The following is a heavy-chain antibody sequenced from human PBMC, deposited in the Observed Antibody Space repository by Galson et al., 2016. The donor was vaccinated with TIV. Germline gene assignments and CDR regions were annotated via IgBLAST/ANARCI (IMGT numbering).Heavy chain of an antibody. Sequence: SVKVSCKASGGTLNNYAVNWVRQAPGQGLQWVGGILPISATTNYAQEFQGRVAITTDQGKTTVFMELNSLRAGDTAVYFCARDIPCGGSCYFFDDWGQVTLVTVSS. J-gene: IGHJ4*02. CDR2: ILPISATT. D-gene: IGHD2-15*01. CDR1: GGTLNNYA. CDR3: ARDIPCGGSCYFFDD. V-gene: IGHV1-69*05.